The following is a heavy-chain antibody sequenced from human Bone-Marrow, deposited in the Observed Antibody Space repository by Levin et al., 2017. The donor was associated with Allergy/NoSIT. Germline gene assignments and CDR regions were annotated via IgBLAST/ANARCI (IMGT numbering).Heavy chain of an antibody. Sequence: PGGSLRLSCAASGFTFSKFWMHWVRQVPGKGLVWVSRINGDGRDTMYTDSVKGRFTISRDNAKNTLYLQMNSLRAEDTAVYYCAREPVTSAEYFQHWGQGTLVTVS. CDR1: GFTFSKFW. CDR3: AREPVTSAEYFQH. CDR2: INGDGRDT. V-gene: IGHV3-74*03. J-gene: IGHJ1*01. D-gene: IGHD4-17*01.